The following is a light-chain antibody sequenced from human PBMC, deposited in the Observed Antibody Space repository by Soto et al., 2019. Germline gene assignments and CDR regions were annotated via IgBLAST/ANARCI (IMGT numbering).Light chain of an antibody. CDR2: DAS. V-gene: IGKV1-5*01. Sequence: DIQMTQSPSTLSASVGDRVTITCRASQSIRSWLAWYQQRPGKAPKLLIYDASNLQSGGPSRLSGSGSGTEFTLTISSLQPDDFATYYCQQYNRYPYTFGQGTKLEIK. CDR1: QSIRSW. CDR3: QQYNRYPYT. J-gene: IGKJ2*01.